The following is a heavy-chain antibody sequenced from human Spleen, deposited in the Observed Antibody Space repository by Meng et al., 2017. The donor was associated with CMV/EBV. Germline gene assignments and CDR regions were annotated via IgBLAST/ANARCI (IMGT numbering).Heavy chain of an antibody. CDR1: YTFSTLY. J-gene: IGHJ4*02. Sequence: YTFSTLYIHWVRQAPGQGLEWVGWINPNTGATNYAQKFQGRVTLTTDTSIATAYMDLTRLTSDDTAVYYCARPSLRVLWWSALLDYWGQGSLVTVSS. D-gene: IGHD4/OR15-4a*01. CDR2: INPNTGAT. V-gene: IGHV1-2*02. CDR3: ARPSLRVLWWSALLDY.